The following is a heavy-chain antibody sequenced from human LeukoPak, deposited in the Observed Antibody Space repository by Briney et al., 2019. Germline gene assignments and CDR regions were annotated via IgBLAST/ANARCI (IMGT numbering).Heavy chain of an antibody. CDR2: IIPIFGTA. D-gene: IGHD3-3*01. V-gene: IGHV1-69*01. CDR3: ARSYDFWSGYYTPFDY. Sequence: SVKVSCKASGGTFSSYAISWVRQAPGQGLEWMGGIIPIFGTANYAQKFQGRVTITADESTSTAYRELSSLRSEDTAVYYCARSYDFWSGYYTPFDYWGQGTLVTVSS. CDR1: GGTFSSYA. J-gene: IGHJ4*02.